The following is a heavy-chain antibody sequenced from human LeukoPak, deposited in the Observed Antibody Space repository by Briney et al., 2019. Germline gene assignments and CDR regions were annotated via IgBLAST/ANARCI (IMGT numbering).Heavy chain of an antibody. V-gene: IGHV3-7*01. D-gene: IGHD2-21*02. Sequence: PGGSLRLSCAASGFTFSSYWMSWVRQAPGKGLEWVANIKQDGSEKYYVDSVKGRFTISRDNAKNSLYLQMNSLRAEDTAVYYCARESIEVVTAIYYYYYYGMDVWGQGTTVTVSS. J-gene: IGHJ6*02. CDR2: IKQDGSEK. CDR1: GFTFSSYW. CDR3: ARESIEVVTAIYYYYYYGMDV.